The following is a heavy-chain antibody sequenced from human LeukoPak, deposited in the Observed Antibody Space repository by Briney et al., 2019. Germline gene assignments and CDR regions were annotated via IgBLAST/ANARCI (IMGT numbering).Heavy chain of an antibody. D-gene: IGHD5-12*01. Sequence: PSETLSLTCAVYGGSFSDYYWSWIRQPPGKGLEWIREINHSGSTNYNPSLKSRVTISVDTSKNQFSLKLSSVTAADTAVYYCALLVATGGSADPFDYWGQGTLVTVSS. CDR3: ALLVATGGSADPFDY. CDR1: GGSFSDYY. CDR2: INHSGST. J-gene: IGHJ4*02. V-gene: IGHV4-34*01.